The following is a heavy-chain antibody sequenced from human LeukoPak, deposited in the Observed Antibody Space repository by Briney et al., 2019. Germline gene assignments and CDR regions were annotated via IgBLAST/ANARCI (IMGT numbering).Heavy chain of an antibody. J-gene: IGHJ3*02. D-gene: IGHD6-19*01. V-gene: IGHV4-59*01. CDR1: GGSISSYY. CDR2: IYYSGST. CDR3: ARGLIRSGWYYDAFDI. Sequence: SETLSLTCTVSGGSISSYYWSWIRQPPGKGLEWIGYIYYSGSTNYNPSLKSRVTISVDTSKNQFSLKLSSVTAADTAVYYCARGLIRSGWYYDAFDIWGQGTMVTVSS.